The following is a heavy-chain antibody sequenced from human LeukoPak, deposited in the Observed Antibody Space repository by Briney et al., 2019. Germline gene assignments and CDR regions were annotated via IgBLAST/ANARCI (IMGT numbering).Heavy chain of an antibody. D-gene: IGHD3-16*01. CDR2: ISGSGDST. CDR3: ARQYVWGTIVDY. J-gene: IGHJ4*02. V-gene: IGHV3-23*01. Sequence: GGSLRLSCAASGFAFNNYVMTWVRQAPGKGLDWFSAISGSGDSTYYADSVKGRFTISRDSSKSTMYLQMTSLTAEDTAVYYCARQYVWGTIVDYWGQGTLVTVSS. CDR1: GFAFNNYV.